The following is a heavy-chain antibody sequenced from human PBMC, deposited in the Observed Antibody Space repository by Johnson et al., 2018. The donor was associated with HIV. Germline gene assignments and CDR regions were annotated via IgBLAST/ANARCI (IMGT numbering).Heavy chain of an antibody. J-gene: IGHJ3*02. CDR1: GFTFSTYA. D-gene: IGHD6-6*01. CDR2: ISYDGSNK. V-gene: IGHV3-30-3*02. CDR3: ANGQIKYSRSSRGGAFEI. Sequence: QVQLVESGGGVVQPGRSLRLSCAASGFTFSTYAMHWVRQAPGKGLEWVAVISYDGSNKNYADSVKGRFTISRDNSKNTLYLQMNSLRAEDTAVYYCANGQIKYSRSSRGGAFEIWGQGTTVIVSS.